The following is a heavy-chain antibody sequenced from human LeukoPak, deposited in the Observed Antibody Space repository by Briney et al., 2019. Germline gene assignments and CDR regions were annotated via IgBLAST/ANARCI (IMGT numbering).Heavy chain of an antibody. CDR1: GYTLTELS. J-gene: IGHJ4*02. V-gene: IGHV1-24*01. D-gene: IGHD7-27*01. Sequence: ASVNVSCKVSGYTLTELSMHWVRQAPGKGLEWMGGFDPEDGETIYAQKFQGRVTMTEDTSTDTAYMELSSLRSEDTAVYYCATQLGINGGYYFDYWGQGTLVTVSS. CDR2: FDPEDGET. CDR3: ATQLGINGGYYFDY.